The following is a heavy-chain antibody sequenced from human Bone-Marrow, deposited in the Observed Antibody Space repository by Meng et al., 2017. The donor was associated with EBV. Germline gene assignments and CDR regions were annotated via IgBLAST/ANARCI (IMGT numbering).Heavy chain of an antibody. CDR2: IHYTGST. D-gene: IGHD6-13*01. CDR1: GGSISGNNYY. V-gene: IGHV4-39*07. CDR3: ARGRGYSSPNFDY. J-gene: IGHJ4*02. Sequence: QLQLQESGPGLVKPSETLSLTCTVSGGSISGNNYYWGWIRQPPGKGLEWIGSIHYTGSTYYYPSLKSRVTISVDTSKNQFSLKLSSVTAADTAVYYCARGRGYSSPNFDYWGQGTLVTVSS.